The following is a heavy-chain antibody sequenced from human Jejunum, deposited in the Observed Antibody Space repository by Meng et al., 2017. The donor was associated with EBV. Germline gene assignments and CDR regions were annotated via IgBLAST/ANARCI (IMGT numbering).Heavy chain of an antibody. J-gene: IGHJ4*02. CDR1: GGSVSTASYY. V-gene: IGHV4-61*01. D-gene: IGHD3-22*01. CDR2: IYYSGNT. CDR3: ARVVDYYEGSGYPDF. Sequence: QVQLQESGPGLVKPSETLSLTCTVSGGSVSTASYYWSWIRQSPGKGLEWIGYIYYSGNTNYNPSLKSRATITVDTSKNQFSLKLSSVTAADTAVYYCARVVDYYEGSGYPDFWGQGTLVTVSS.